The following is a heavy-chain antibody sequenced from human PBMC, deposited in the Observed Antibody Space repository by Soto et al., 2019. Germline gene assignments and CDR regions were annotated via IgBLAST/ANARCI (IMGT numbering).Heavy chain of an antibody. CDR1: GGIFTNNA. CDR3: ATGGHNDGYNFFHGMDV. Sequence: QVQVVQSGAEVKKPGSSVKVSCKVSGGIFTNNAISWVRQAPGQGLERLGGVIPLFDTAYYAQIFRGRLRISADGATTTAYMELSGLTSADTAVYCCATGGHNDGYNFFHGMDVWGQGTTVTVS. V-gene: IGHV1-69*01. J-gene: IGHJ6*02. CDR2: VIPLFDTA. D-gene: IGHD5-18*01.